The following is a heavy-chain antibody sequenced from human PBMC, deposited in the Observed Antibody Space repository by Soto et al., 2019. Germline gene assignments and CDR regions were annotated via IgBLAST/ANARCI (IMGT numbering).Heavy chain of an antibody. CDR1: GFTFSNAW. J-gene: IGHJ6*02. V-gene: IGHV3-15*07. CDR2: IKSKTDGGTT. CDR3: TTVGLAEMATIWTGYSMDV. D-gene: IGHD3-9*01. Sequence: EVQLVESGGGLVKPGGSLRLSCAASGFTFSNAWMNWVRQAPGKGLEWVGRIKSKTDGGTTDYAAPVKGRFTISRDDSKNTLYLQMNSLKTEDTAVYYFTTVGLAEMATIWTGYSMDVWGQGTTVTVSS.